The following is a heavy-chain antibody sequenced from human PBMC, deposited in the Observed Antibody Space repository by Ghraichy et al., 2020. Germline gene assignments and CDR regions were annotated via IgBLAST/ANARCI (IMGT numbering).Heavy chain of an antibody. CDR2: MYHSGST. D-gene: IGHD5-24*01. V-gene: IGHV4-38-2*02. CDR3: ARDDLGHGYNSRFDY. Sequence: SETLSLTCAVSGYSISSDYYWGRIRQPPGKGLEWIGSMYHSGSTYYNPSLKSRVTISVDTSKNQFSLKLSSVTAADTAVYYCARDDLGHGYNSRFDYWGQGTLVTVSS. CDR1: GYSISSDYY. J-gene: IGHJ4*02.